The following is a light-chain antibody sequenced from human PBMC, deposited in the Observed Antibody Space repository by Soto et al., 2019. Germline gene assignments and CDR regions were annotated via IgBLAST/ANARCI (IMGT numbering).Light chain of an antibody. CDR1: HWVGAT. CDR3: HPCATSPRT. Sequence: EFELRQSPGTLSFSPGERATRFCRACHWVGATLACYQHKPGKHPRLLIYDTSTRATGIPDRFSGSRSGAEFTLTISRPEPEDFAVYYCHPCATSPRTFGGGTKVDIK. J-gene: IGKJ4*01. CDR2: DTS. V-gene: IGKV3-20*01.